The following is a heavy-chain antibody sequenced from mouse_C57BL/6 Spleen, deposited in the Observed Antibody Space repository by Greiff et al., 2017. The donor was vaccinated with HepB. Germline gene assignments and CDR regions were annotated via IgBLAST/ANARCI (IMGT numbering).Heavy chain of an antibody. CDR3: TRNPYYYGSSPGDMDY. Sequence: VKVVESGAELVRPGASVTLSCKASGYTFTDYEMHWVKQTPVHGLEWIGAIDPETGGTAYNQKFKGKAILTADKSSSTAYMELRSLTSEDSAVYYCTRNPYYYGSSPGDMDYGGQGTSVTVSS. V-gene: IGHV1-15*01. CDR1: GYTFTDYE. D-gene: IGHD1-1*01. CDR2: IDPETGGT. J-gene: IGHJ4*01.